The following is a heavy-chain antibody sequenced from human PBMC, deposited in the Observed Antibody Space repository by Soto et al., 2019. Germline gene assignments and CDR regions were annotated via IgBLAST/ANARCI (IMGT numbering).Heavy chain of an antibody. J-gene: IGHJ4*02. CDR2: ISSSSSYI. D-gene: IGHD3-22*01. V-gene: IGHV3-21*01. Sequence: GGSLILSCAASGFTFSSYSMNWVRTAPGKGLEWVSSISSSSSYIHYADSVKGRFTISRDNAKNSLYLQMNSLRAEDTAVYYCASHPRDSSGYWYYFDYWGQGTLVTVSS. CDR3: ASHPRDSSGYWYYFDY. CDR1: GFTFSSYS.